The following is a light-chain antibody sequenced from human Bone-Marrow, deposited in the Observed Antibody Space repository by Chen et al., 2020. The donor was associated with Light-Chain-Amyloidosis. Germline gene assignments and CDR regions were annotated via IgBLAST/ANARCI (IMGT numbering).Light chain of an antibody. V-gene: IGLV3-21*02. CDR2: DDS. CDR1: NIGSTS. J-gene: IGLJ3*02. CDR3: QVWDRSSDRPV. Sequence: SYVLTQPSSVSVAPGQTATIACGGNNIGSTSVHWYQQTPGQARLLVVYDDSERHSGSPERLAGSNSGNTATLTISRVEAGDEGDYYCQVWDRSSDRPVFGGGTKLTVL.